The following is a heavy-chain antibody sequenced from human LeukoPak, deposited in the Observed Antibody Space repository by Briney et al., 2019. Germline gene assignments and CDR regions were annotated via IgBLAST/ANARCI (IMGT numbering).Heavy chain of an antibody. CDR2: IYHSGST. V-gene: IGHV4-30-2*01. CDR3: AREVGARVI. Sequence: PSETLSLTCTVSGGSISSGGYYWSWIRQPPGKGLEWIGYIYHSGSTYYNPSLKSRVTISVDRSKNQFSLKLSSVTAADTAVYYCAREVGARVIWGQGTMVTVSS. J-gene: IGHJ3*02. D-gene: IGHD1-26*01. CDR1: GGSISSGGYY.